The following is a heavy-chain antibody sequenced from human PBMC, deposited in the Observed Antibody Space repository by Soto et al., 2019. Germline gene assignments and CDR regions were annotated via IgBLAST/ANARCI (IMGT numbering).Heavy chain of an antibody. CDR1: GYTFTSFG. CDR3: ARGDRTNWFDS. V-gene: IGHV1-18*01. CDR2: ISTFNGIT. Sequence: QVQLVQSGAEVKKPGASVKVSCKASGYTFTSFGISWVRQAPGQGLEWMGWISTFNGITYYAPTLQGRVTLTTDTSTSTAYMELRSLTSDDTALYYCARGDRTNWFDSWGQGTLVTVSS. D-gene: IGHD2-8*01. J-gene: IGHJ5*01.